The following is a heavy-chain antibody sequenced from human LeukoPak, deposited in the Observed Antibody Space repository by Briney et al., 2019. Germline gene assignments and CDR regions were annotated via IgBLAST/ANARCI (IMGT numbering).Heavy chain of an antibody. V-gene: IGHV1-8*01. CDR3: ARVTRISGSYCY. D-gene: IGHD1-26*01. CDR2: MNPNSGNT. Sequence: GASVKVSCKASGYAFTSYDINWVRQATGQGLEWMGWMNPNSGNTGYAQKFQGRVTMTRNTSISTAYMELSSLRSEETAVYYCARVTRISGSYCYWGQGTLVTVSS. CDR1: GYAFTSYD. J-gene: IGHJ4*02.